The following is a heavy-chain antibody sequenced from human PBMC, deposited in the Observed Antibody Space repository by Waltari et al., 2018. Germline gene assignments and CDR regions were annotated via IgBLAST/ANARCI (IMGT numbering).Heavy chain of an antibody. CDR2: IYTSGST. CDR1: GGSISSYY. D-gene: IGHD3-22*01. Sequence: QVQLQESGPGLVKPSETLSLTCTVSGGSISSYYWSWIRQPAGKGLEWIGRIYTSGSTNYNPPLKSRVTMSVDTSKNQFSLKLSSVTAADTAVYYCARGRRYYDSSGYYWRDAFDIWGQGTMVTVSS. CDR3: ARGRRYYDSSGYYWRDAFDI. J-gene: IGHJ3*02. V-gene: IGHV4-4*07.